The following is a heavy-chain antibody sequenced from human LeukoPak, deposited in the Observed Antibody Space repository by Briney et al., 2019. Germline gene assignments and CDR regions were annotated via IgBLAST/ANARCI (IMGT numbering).Heavy chain of an antibody. V-gene: IGHV3-30*02. CDR3: AKGNLAWSGTFDY. D-gene: IGHD3-3*01. J-gene: IGHJ4*02. CDR1: GFTFSNYD. Sequence: GGSLRLSCAASGFTFSNYDMHWVREAPGKGLEGVAFIRYDGSDKYYADSVKGRFTISRDNSRNTLYLQMNGVRAEDTTMYYCAKGNLAWSGTFDYWGQGTLVTVSS. CDR2: IRYDGSDK.